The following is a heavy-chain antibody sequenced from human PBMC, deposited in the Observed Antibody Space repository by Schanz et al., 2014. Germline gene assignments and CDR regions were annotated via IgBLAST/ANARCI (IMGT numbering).Heavy chain of an antibody. CDR3: ARAFCGDDPAGARDF. CDR2: INPNSGTT. Sequence: QVQLVQSGAEMKKPGASVKVSCKASGYTFTGYYMHWVRQAPGQGLEWMGWINPNSGTTNYAQKGQGWVTMPGDTSISTAYMELSRLKSDDTAVYYCARAFCGDDPAGARDFWGQGTLVTVSS. V-gene: IGHV1-2*04. CDR1: GYTFTGYY. D-gene: IGHD5-12*01. J-gene: IGHJ4*02.